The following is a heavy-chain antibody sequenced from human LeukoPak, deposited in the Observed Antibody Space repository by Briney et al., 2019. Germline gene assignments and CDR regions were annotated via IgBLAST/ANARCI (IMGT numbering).Heavy chain of an antibody. D-gene: IGHD2-15*01. J-gene: IGHJ5*02. V-gene: IGHV1-2*02. CDR3: ARGDGSVSGCHGGNWFDP. Sequence: GASVKVSCKASGYTFTGYYIHWVRQAPGQGLEWMGWINPNSGDTNYAQSFQGRVTMTRDTSSSTAHMELSRLRSDDTAVYYCARGDGSVSGCHGGNWFDPWGQGTLVTVSS. CDR1: GYTFTGYY. CDR2: INPNSGDT.